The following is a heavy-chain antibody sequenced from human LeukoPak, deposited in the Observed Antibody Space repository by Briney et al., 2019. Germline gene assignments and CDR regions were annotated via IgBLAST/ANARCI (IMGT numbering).Heavy chain of an antibody. CDR2: ISAYNGNT. D-gene: IGHD1-1*01. J-gene: IGHJ4*02. CDR3: AREGKRSETSPYYFDY. Sequence: ASVKVSCKASGYTFTSYGISWVLQAPGQGLEWMGWISAYNGNTNYAQKLQGRVTMTTDTSTSTAYMELRSLRSDDTAVYYCAREGKRSETSPYYFDYWGQGTLVTVSS. CDR1: GYTFTSYG. V-gene: IGHV1-18*01.